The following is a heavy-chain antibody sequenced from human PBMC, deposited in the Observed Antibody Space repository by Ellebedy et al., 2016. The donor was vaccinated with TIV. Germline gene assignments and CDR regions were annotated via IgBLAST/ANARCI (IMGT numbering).Heavy chain of an antibody. J-gene: IGHJ6*02. V-gene: IGHV4-34*01. Sequence: SETLSLTXAVYGGSFSGYYWSWIRQPPGKGLEWIGEINHSGSTNYNPSLKSRVTISVDTSKNQFSLKLTSVTTADTAVYYCANTYGDYGYYYGMDVWGQGTTVTVSS. D-gene: IGHD4-17*01. CDR1: GGSFSGYY. CDR2: INHSGST. CDR3: ANTYGDYGYYYGMDV.